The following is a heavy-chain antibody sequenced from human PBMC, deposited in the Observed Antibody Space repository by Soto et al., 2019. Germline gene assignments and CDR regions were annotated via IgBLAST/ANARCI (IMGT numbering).Heavy chain of an antibody. CDR3: ARIRGYWYGLDV. Sequence: EVQLLESGGGLVQPGGSLRLSCAASGFPLSTYGMTWVRQAPGKGLEWVSAITGTGGNTYYVDSVKGRFTSSRDNSKNMLYLQMNSLRVEDTAVYYCARIRGYWYGLDVWGHGTTVTVSS. J-gene: IGHJ6*02. CDR1: GFPLSTYG. V-gene: IGHV3-23*01. CDR2: ITGTGGNT.